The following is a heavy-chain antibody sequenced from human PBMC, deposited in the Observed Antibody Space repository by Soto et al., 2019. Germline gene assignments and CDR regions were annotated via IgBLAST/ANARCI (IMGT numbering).Heavy chain of an antibody. CDR3: ARRDTSGFLRYFDN. Sequence: SLRLSCAASGFTFNIYGMHWVRQAPDKGLEWVALISYDGSNQYYADSVKGRFTISRDNSKNTLFLQMNSLRADDTAVYYCARRDTSGFLRYFDNWGQGTLVTVSS. D-gene: IGHD3-3*01. CDR2: ISYDGSNQ. CDR1: GFTFNIYG. V-gene: IGHV3-30*03. J-gene: IGHJ4*02.